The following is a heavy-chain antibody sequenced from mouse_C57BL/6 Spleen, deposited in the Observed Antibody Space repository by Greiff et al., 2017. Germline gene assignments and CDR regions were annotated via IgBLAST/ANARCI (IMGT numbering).Heavy chain of an antibody. D-gene: IGHD1-1*01. CDR3: ARPPSYYGSSYWYFDV. CDR1: GYTFTDYN. J-gene: IGHJ1*03. V-gene: IGHV1-18*01. CDR2: INPNNGGT. Sequence: VQLQQSGPELVKPGASVKIPCKASGYTFTDYNMDWVKQSHGKSLEWIGDINPNNGGTIYNQKFKGKATLTVDKSSSTAYMELRSLTSEDTAVYYCARPPSYYGSSYWYFDVWGTGTTVTVSS.